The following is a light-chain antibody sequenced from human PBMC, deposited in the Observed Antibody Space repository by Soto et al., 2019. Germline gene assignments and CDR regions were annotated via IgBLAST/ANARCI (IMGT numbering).Light chain of an antibody. J-gene: IGKJ3*01. CDR1: QSVSYW. Sequence: DIQRTQSPSTLSTSVGARATITSRARQSVSYWFACYQQKPGKGPNLLIYDASILASWVPSRFSGGGFGTEFSLNFSSLKTDDSDIYYCQHYHTYSITCGPGTKVEIK. V-gene: IGKV1-5*01. CDR3: QHYHTYSIT. CDR2: DAS.